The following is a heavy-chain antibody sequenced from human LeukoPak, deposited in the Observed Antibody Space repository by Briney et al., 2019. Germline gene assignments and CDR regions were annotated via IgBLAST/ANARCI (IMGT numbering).Heavy chain of an antibody. CDR3: ARAASIADAFDI. CDR2: INPNSGGT. CDR1: GYIFTDYY. V-gene: IGHV1/OR15-1*01. D-gene: IGHD6-6*01. J-gene: IGHJ3*02. Sequence: ASVKVPCKASGYIFTDYYMHWVRQAPGQELGWMGRINPNSGGTNYAQKFQGRVTMTRDTSISTAYTELSSLRSEDTATYYCARAASIADAFDIWGQRTMVTVSS.